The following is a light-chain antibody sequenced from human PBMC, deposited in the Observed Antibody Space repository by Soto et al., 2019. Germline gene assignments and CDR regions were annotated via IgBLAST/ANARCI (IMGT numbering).Light chain of an antibody. J-gene: IGLJ1*01. CDR3: TSYTNRYTYV. CDR1: NSDVGGYDY. Sequence: QSALTQPASVSGSPGQSITISCTGTNSDVGGYDYVGWYQQHPGKAPKLMIYNVNNRPSGVSNRFSGSKSGNTASLTISGLQAEDEADYYCTSYTNRYTYVFGTGTKLTVL. V-gene: IGLV2-14*01. CDR2: NVN.